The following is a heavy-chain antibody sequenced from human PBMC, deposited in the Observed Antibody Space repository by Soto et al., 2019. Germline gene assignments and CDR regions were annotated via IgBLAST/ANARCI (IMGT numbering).Heavy chain of an antibody. CDR1: GYTFTSYG. Sequence: VKVSCKASGYTFTSYGISWVRQAPGQGLEWMGWISAYNGNTNYAQKLQGRVTMTTDTSTSTAYMELRSLRSDDTAVYYCARGLPLWGQQLSLGWFDPWGQGTLVTVSS. V-gene: IGHV1-18*04. J-gene: IGHJ5*02. CDR3: ARGLPLWGQQLSLGWFDP. CDR2: ISAYNGNT. D-gene: IGHD6-13*01.